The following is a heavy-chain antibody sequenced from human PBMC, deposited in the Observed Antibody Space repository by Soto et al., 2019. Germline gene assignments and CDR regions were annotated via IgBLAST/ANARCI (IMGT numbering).Heavy chain of an antibody. CDR1: GFTFSSYG. J-gene: IGHJ4*02. Sequence: GGSLRLSCAASGFTFSSYGMHWVRQAPGKGLEWVAVISYDGSNKYYADSVKGRFTISRDNSKNTLYLQMNSLRAEDTAVYYCAKDGPRWEPLWGYYFDYGGQGPLVTVSS. D-gene: IGHD1-26*01. CDR2: ISYDGSNK. CDR3: AKDGPRWEPLWGYYFDY. V-gene: IGHV3-30*18.